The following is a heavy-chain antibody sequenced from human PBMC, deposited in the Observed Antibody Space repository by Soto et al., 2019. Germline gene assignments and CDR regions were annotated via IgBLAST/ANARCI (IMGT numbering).Heavy chain of an antibody. Sequence: QVQLQESGPGLVKPSQTLSLTCTVSGGSISSGGYYWSWIRQHPGKGLEWIGYIYYSGSTHYNPSRKSRVTISVDTSKNQFSLKLSSVTAADTAVYNCARGRSSRSPSFDYWGQGTLVTVSP. J-gene: IGHJ4*02. D-gene: IGHD6-6*01. CDR1: GGSISSGGYY. CDR3: ARGRSSRSPSFDY. CDR2: IYYSGST. V-gene: IGHV4-31*03.